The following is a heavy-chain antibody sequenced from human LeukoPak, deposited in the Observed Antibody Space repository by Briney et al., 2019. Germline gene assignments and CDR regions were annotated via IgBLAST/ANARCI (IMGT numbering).Heavy chain of an antibody. CDR3: ARIGYSSSSIDY. CDR2: IKEDGSIK. J-gene: IGHJ4*02. CDR1: GFTFSWCW. Sequence: GGSLRLSCAASGFTFSWCWMSWVRQAPGKGLEWVANIKEDGSIKYYVDSVKGRLTISRDNAKSSVYLQVNSLRAEDTALYYCARIGYSSSSIDYWGQGTLVTVSS. V-gene: IGHV3-7*01. D-gene: IGHD6-13*01.